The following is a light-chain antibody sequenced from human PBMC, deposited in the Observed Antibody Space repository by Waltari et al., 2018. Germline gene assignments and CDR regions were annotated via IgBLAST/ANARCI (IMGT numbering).Light chain of an antibody. CDR1: QSIGTL. CDR2: KTF. CDR3: QQYSSSSMFS. V-gene: IGKV1-5*03. J-gene: IGKJ2*03. Sequence: DIQMTQSPSTLSASVGDGVTITCRASQSIGTLLAWFQQKPGNPPKLLIYKTFNLERGVPSRFSGSGSGTEFTLTITSLQPDDFATYYCQQYSSSSMFSFGQGTKLEIK.